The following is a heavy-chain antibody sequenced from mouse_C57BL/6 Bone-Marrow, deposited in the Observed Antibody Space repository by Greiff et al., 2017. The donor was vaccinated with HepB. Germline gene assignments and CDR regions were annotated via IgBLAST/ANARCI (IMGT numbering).Heavy chain of an antibody. V-gene: IGHV1-80*01. J-gene: IGHJ2*01. CDR2: IYPGDGDT. CDR3: ASSYYYGSRWDFDH. D-gene: IGHD1-1*01. CDR1: GYAFSSYW. Sequence: QVQLQQSGAELVKPGASVKISCKASGYAFSSYWMNWVKQRPGKGLEWIGQIYPGDGDTNYNGKFKGKATLTADKSSSTAYMQLSSLTSEDSAVYFCASSYYYGSRWDFDHWGQGTTLTVSS.